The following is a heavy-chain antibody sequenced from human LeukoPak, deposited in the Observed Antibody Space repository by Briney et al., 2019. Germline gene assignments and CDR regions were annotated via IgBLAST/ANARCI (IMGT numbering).Heavy chain of an antibody. D-gene: IGHD3-22*01. CDR2: ISAYNGNT. J-gene: IGHJ3*01. CDR1: GYTFTSYG. Sequence: ASVKVSCKASGYTFTSYGISWVRQAPGQGLEWMGCISAYNGNTNYAQKLQGRVTMTTGTSTSTDYMDLRSLRSDDTAVYYCARDRSGGKYYDSSGCLLGSLDLGGQNTMVTVSS. CDR3: ARDRSGGKYYDSSGCLLGSLDL. V-gene: IGHV1-18*01.